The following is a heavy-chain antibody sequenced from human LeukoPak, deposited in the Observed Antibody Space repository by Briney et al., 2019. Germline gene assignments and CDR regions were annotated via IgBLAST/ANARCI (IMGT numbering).Heavy chain of an antibody. V-gene: IGHV4-34*01. CDR2: IYHSGST. D-gene: IGHD5-18*01. Sequence: SETLSLTCAVYGGSFSGYYWSWIRQPPGKGLEWIGSIYHSGSTYYNPSLKSRVTISVDTSKNQFSLKLSSVTAADTAVYYCARLSEYSYGYVGLWGQGTLVTVSS. CDR1: GGSFSGYY. CDR3: ARLSEYSYGYVGL. J-gene: IGHJ4*02.